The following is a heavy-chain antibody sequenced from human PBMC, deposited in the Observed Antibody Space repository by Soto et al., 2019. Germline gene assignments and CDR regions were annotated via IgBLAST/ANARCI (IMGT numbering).Heavy chain of an antibody. V-gene: IGHV3-21*01. Sequence: EVQLVESGGGLVKPGGSLRLSCAASGFTFSSYSMNWVRQAPGKGLEWVSSISSNSAYIYDADSVKGRLTISRDNAKNSLYLQMNNLRAEDTAVYYCAKSLVKIGSHDDWFDSWGQGTLVIVSS. CDR3: AKSLVKIGSHDDWFDS. CDR1: GFTFSSYS. D-gene: IGHD1-26*01. CDR2: ISSNSAYI. J-gene: IGHJ5*01.